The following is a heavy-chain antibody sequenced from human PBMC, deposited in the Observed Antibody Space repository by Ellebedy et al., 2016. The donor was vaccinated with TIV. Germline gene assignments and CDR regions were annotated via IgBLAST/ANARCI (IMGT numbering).Heavy chain of an antibody. Sequence: SETLSLXXTVSGGSISSGDYYWSWIRQPPGKGLEWIGYIYYSGSTYYNPSLKSRVTISVDTSKNQFSLKLSSVTAADTAVYYCARTRGYCSGGSCYPDAFDIWGQGTMVTVSS. CDR3: ARTRGYCSGGSCYPDAFDI. CDR2: IYYSGST. CDR1: GGSISSGDYY. D-gene: IGHD2-15*01. J-gene: IGHJ3*02. V-gene: IGHV4-30-4*01.